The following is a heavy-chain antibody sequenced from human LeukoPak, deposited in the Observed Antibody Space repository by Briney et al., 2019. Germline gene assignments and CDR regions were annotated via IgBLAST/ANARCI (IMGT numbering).Heavy chain of an antibody. V-gene: IGHV5-51*01. D-gene: IGHD1-1*01. CDR1: KYSFTNYW. J-gene: IGHJ5*02. CDR3: ARYQAAPGHNWLDP. Sequence: PGETLNISCKGSKYSFTNYWIAWVRQVPGKGVEWMGIIYPGASDTRYSPSFQGQVTISADKSINTAYLQWTSLKASDTAIYYCARYQAAPGHNWLDPWGQGTLVTVSS. CDR2: IYPGASDT.